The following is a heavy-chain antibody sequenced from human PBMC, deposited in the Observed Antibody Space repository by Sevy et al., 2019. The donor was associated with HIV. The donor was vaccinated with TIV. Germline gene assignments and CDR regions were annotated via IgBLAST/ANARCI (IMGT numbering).Heavy chain of an antibody. CDR2: IKSRADGGTT. CDR3: SYPRLGRPTNGGDYPDY. J-gene: IGHJ4*02. D-gene: IGHD2-21*01. Sequence: GGSLRLSCEASGFTFTNAWMIWIRQGPGKRLEWVGRIKSRADGGTTDYAASVKGRFTISRDDSKDTMYLQMNELKMQDTAVYYGSYPRLGRPTNGGDYPDYWGQGTLVTVSS. V-gene: IGHV3-15*01. CDR1: GFTFTNAW.